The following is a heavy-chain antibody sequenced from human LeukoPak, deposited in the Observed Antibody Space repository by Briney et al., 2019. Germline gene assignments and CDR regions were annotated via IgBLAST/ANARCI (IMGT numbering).Heavy chain of an antibody. J-gene: IGHJ3*02. V-gene: IGHV4-61*08. CDR1: GGSVSSGDYS. CDR3: ARGGPPGIAVASAFDI. CDR2: IYYSGST. Sequence: SETLSLTCTVSGGSVSSGDYSWSWIRQPPGKGLEWIGYIYYSGSTNYNPSLKSRVTISVDMSKNQFSLKLTSVTAADTAVYYCARGGPPGIAVASAFDIWGQGTMVTVSS. D-gene: IGHD6-19*01.